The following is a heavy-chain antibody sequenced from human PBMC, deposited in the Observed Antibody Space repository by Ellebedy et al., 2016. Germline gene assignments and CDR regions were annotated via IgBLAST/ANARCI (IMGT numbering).Heavy chain of an antibody. Sequence: SETLSLTCAVYGGSFSGYYWSWIRQPPGKGLEWIGEINHSGSTNSNPSLKSRVTISVDTSKNQFSLRLSSVTAADTAVYYCARVVNWNAVPNWFDPWGQGTLVTVSS. CDR2: INHSGST. J-gene: IGHJ5*02. V-gene: IGHV4-34*01. D-gene: IGHD1-1*01. CDR1: GGSFSGYY. CDR3: ARVVNWNAVPNWFDP.